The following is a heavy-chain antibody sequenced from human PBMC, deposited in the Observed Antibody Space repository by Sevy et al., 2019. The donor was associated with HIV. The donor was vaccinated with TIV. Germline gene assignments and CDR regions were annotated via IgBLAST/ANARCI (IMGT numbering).Heavy chain of an antibody. CDR2: ISYDGSNK. CDR1: AFTFSSYG. J-gene: IGHJ5*02. D-gene: IGHD3-3*01. Sequence: GGSLRLSCAASAFTFSSYGMHWVRQAPGKGLEWVAVISYDGSNKYYADSVKGRFTISRDNSKNTLYLQMNSLRAEDTAVYYCAKDLTVVPNYDFWSGAPFDPWGQGTLVTVSS. CDR3: AKDLTVVPNYDFWSGAPFDP. V-gene: IGHV3-30*18.